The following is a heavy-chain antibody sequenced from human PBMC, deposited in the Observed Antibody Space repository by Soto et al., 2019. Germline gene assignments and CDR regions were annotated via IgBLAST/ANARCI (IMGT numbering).Heavy chain of an antibody. D-gene: IGHD3-10*01. CDR2: INHSGST. CDR3: ARVSGIYYYGMDV. CDR1: GGSFSGYY. V-gene: IGHV4-34*01. J-gene: IGHJ6*02. Sequence: QVQLQQWGAGLLKPSETLSLTSAVYGGSFSGYYWSWIRQPPGKGLGWIGEINHSGSTNYNPSLKSRVTISVDTSKNQFSLKLSSVTAADTAVYYCARVSGIYYYGMDVWGQGTTVTVSS.